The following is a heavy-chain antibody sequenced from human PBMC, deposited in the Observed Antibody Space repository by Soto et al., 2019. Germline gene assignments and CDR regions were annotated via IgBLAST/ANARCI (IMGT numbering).Heavy chain of an antibody. CDR3: AKGVTGSLDDAFDI. Sequence: GGSLRLSCAASGFTFDDYAMHWVRQAPGKGLEWVSGISWNSGSIGYADSVKGRFTISRDNAKNSLYLQMNSLRAEDTALYYCAKGVTGSLDDAFDIWGQGTMVTVSS. D-gene: IGHD1-20*01. V-gene: IGHV3-9*01. J-gene: IGHJ3*02. CDR2: ISWNSGSI. CDR1: GFTFDDYA.